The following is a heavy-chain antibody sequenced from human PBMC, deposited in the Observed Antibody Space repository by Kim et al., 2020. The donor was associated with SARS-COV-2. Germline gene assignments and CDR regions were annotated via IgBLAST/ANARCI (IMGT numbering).Heavy chain of an antibody. CDR1: GGTFSSYA. J-gene: IGHJ6*02. CDR2: IIPILGIA. V-gene: IGHV1-69*04. Sequence: SVKVSCKASGGTFSSYAISWVRQAPGQGLEWMGRIIPILGIANYAQKFQGRVTITADKSTSTAYMELSSLRSEDTAVYYCAREPNSSYALYYYYYYGMDVWGQGTTVTVSS. D-gene: IGHD5-12*01. CDR3: AREPNSSYALYYYYYYGMDV.